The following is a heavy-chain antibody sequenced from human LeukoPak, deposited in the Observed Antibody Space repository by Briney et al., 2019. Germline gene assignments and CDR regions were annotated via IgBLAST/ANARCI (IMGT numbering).Heavy chain of an antibody. D-gene: IGHD3-10*01. CDR1: GYTFTSYY. Sequence: ASVTVSCKASGYTFTSYYMHWVRQAPGQGLEWMGIINPSGGSTSYAQKFQGRVTMTRDTSTSTVYMELSSLRSDDTAVYYCARAPGAGYSSGSYYIHYYYYMDVWGKGTTVTISS. V-gene: IGHV1-46*01. CDR3: ARAPGAGYSSGSYYIHYYYYMDV. J-gene: IGHJ6*03. CDR2: INPSGGST.